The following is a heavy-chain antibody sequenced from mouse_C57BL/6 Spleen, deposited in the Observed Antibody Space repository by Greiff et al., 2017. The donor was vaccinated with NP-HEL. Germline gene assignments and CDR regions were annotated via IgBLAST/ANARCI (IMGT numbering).Heavy chain of an antibody. Sequence: QVQLQQPGAELVRPGSSVKLSCKASGYTFTSYWMDWVKQRPGQGLEWIGNIYPSDSETHYNQKFKDKATLTVDKSSSTAYMQLSSLTSEDSAVYYGARSGAYYSNYVFAYWGQGTLVTVSA. CDR1: GYTFTSYW. D-gene: IGHD2-5*01. V-gene: IGHV1-61*01. CDR2: IYPSDSET. CDR3: ARSGAYYSNYVFAY. J-gene: IGHJ3*01.